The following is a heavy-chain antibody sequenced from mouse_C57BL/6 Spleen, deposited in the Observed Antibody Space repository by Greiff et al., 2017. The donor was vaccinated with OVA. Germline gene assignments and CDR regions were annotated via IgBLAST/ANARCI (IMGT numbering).Heavy chain of an antibody. CDR1: GYTFTSYW. J-gene: IGHJ4*01. Sequence: QVQLQQPGTELVKPGASVKLSCKASGYTFTSYWMHWVKQRPGQGLEWIGNINPSNGGTNYNEKFKSKATLTVDKSSSTAYMQLSSLTSEDSAFYYCARAGQLRVRDGYAMDYWGQGTSVTVSS. CDR3: ARAGQLRVRDGYAMDY. D-gene: IGHD3-2*02. CDR2: INPSNGGT. V-gene: IGHV1-53*01.